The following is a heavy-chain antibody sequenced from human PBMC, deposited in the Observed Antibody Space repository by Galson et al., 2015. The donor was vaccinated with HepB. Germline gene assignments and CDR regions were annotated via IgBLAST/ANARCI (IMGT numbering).Heavy chain of an antibody. J-gene: IGHJ6*03. CDR3: ARHRAYHYYYYMDV. CDR1: GGSISSTSYY. Sequence: TLSLTCTVSGGSISSTSYYWGWIRQPPGKGLEWIRSIYYIGSTYYNPSLKSRVTISVDTSKNQFSLKLGSVTAADTAVYYCARHRAYHYYYYMDVWGNGTTVTVSS. CDR2: IYYIGST. V-gene: IGHV4-39*01.